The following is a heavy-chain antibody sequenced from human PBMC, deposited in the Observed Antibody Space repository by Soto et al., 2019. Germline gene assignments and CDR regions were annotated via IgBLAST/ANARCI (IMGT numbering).Heavy chain of an antibody. CDR3: ARDQIYCTNGVCYGPRVYGMDV. J-gene: IGHJ6*02. CDR1: GFTVSIYG. D-gene: IGHD2-8*01. V-gene: IGHV3-30*03. Sequence: PGGSLSLSCSASGFTVSIYGMRWVRQAPGKGLEWVAVTSYDGSNKYYADSVKGRFTIARDNSKNTLYLQMNSLRAEDTAVYYCARDQIYCTNGVCYGPRVYGMDVWGQGTTVTVSS. CDR2: TSYDGSNK.